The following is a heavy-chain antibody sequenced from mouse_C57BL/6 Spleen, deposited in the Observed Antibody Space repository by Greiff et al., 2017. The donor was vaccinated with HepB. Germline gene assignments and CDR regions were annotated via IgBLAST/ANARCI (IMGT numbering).Heavy chain of an antibody. Sequence: VQLQESGAELARPGASVKLSCKASGYTFTSYGISWVKQRTGQGLEWIGEIYPRSGNTYYNEKFKGKATLTADKSSSTAYMELRSLTSEDSAVYFCARQDPKTLFDYWGQGTTLTVSS. D-gene: IGHD1-3*01. CDR1: GYTFTSYG. CDR3: ARQDPKTLFDY. CDR2: IYPRSGNT. V-gene: IGHV1-81*01. J-gene: IGHJ2*01.